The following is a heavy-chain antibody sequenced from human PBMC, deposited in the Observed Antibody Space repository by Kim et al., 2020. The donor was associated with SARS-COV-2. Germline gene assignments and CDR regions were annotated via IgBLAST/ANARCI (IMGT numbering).Heavy chain of an antibody. CDR1: VFTFSDHY. CDR3: VRGFCSGDSCYSGAFDH. D-gene: IGHD2-15*01. V-gene: IGHV3-11*03. J-gene: IGHJ4*02. Sequence: GGSLRLSCVASVFTFSDHYMNWIRQAPGKGLEWVSYISGSSTYTNYADSVKGRFTISRDNAKNSLFLQMSSLRVEDTAVYYCVRGFCSGDSCYSGAFDHWGQGNLVTVSS. CDR2: ISGSSTYT.